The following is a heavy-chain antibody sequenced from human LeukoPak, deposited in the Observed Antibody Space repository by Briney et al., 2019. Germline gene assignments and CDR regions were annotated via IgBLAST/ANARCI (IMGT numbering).Heavy chain of an antibody. CDR2: INRSGST. CDR3: ARGSTVVTLIDAFDI. V-gene: IGHV4-34*01. D-gene: IGHD4-23*01. J-gene: IGHJ3*02. CDR1: GGSFSGYY. Sequence: SETLSLTCAVYGGSFSGYYWSWIRQPPGKGLEWIGEINRSGSTNYNPSLKSRVTISVDTSKNQFSLKLSSVTAADTAVYYCARGSTVVTLIDAFDIWGQGTMVTVSS.